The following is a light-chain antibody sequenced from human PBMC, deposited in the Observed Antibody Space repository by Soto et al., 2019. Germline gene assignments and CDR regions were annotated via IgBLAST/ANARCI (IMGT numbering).Light chain of an antibody. J-gene: IGKJ1*01. CDR2: GAS. Sequence: DIQVTQSPSSLSASVGDRVTITCRASQSITRHLNWYQQKPGKAPKLLIYGASYLQSGVPSRFSGSGSGTDFTLTIRSLQPEDFATFYCQQTYGTPWTFGQGTKVEIK. V-gene: IGKV1-39*01. CDR3: QQTYGTPWT. CDR1: QSITRH.